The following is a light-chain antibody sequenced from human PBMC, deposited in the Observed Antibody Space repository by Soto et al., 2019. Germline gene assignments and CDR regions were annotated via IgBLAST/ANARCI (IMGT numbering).Light chain of an antibody. V-gene: IGKV1-39*01. CDR2: AAS. CDR3: QQSYRTPYT. Sequence: DVQMTQSPSSLAASVGDRVTITCRANESINSYLNWYQQKQGNAPNLLINAASTLQRGVPSRFSGRGSGTDFALTISSLQPEDLATYHCQQSYRTPYTFGQGTNLEIK. CDR1: ESINSY. J-gene: IGKJ2*01.